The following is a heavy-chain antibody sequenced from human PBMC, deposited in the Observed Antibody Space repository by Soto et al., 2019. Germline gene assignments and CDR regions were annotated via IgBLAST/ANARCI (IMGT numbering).Heavy chain of an antibody. Sequence: GASVKVSCKASGYTFTSYAMHWVRQAPGQRLEWMGWINAGNGNTKYSQKFQGRDTITRDTSASTAYMELSSLRSEDTAVYYCARDLPYSSGWFGYWGQGTLVTVSS. D-gene: IGHD6-19*01. CDR2: INAGNGNT. CDR1: GYTFTSYA. CDR3: ARDLPYSSGWFGY. J-gene: IGHJ4*02. V-gene: IGHV1-3*01.